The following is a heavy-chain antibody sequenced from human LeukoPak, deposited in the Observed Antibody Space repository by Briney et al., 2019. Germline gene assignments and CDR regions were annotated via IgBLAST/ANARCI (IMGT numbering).Heavy chain of an antibody. V-gene: IGHV1-69*13. Sequence: GASVKVSCKASGYTFTDYYMHWVRQAPGQGLEWMGGIIPIFGTANYAQKFQGRVTITADESTSTAYMELSSLRSEDTAVYYCARVNHYDILTHYGMDVWGQGTTVTVSS. J-gene: IGHJ6*02. CDR2: IIPIFGTA. CDR1: GYTFTDYY. CDR3: ARVNHYDILTHYGMDV. D-gene: IGHD3-9*01.